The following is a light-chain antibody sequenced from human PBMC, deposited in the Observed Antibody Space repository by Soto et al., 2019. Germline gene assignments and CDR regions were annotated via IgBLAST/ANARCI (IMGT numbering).Light chain of an antibody. J-gene: IGKJ5*01. Sequence: EFVLTQSPGTLSLSPGETATLSCRASESIINDYSAWYQQRPGQPPRLLIYATSKRAPGIPDRFSGSGSGTDFTLTISRLEPEVFAVYYCQQYGRSPLFGQGTRLEIK. CDR2: ATS. CDR3: QQYGRSPL. V-gene: IGKV3-20*01. CDR1: ESIINDY.